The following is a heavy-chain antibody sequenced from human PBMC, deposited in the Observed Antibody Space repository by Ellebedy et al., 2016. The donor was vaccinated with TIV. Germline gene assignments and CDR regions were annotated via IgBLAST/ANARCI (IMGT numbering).Heavy chain of an antibody. CDR2: IYGGDST. CDR1: GFTVSGNY. D-gene: IGHD1-26*01. Sequence: GESLKISCAASGFTVSGNYMSWVRQAPGKGLEWVSVIYGGDSTYYVDSVKGRFTISRDSSKNTLYLQMNSLKTEDTAIYYCTTADRIVGAGRGYWGQGTLVTVSS. J-gene: IGHJ4*02. CDR3: TTADRIVGAGRGY. V-gene: IGHV3-53*01.